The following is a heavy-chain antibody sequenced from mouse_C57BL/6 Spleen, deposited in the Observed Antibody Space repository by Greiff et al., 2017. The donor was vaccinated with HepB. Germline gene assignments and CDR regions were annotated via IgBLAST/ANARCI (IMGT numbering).Heavy chain of an antibody. CDR2: IDPENGDT. Sequence: EVKLMESGAELVRPGASVKLSCTASGFNIKDDYMHWVKQRPEQGLEWIGWIDPENGDTEYASKFQGKATITADTSSNTAYLQLSSLTSEDTAVYYCTTRVTAYFDYWGQGTTLTVSS. J-gene: IGHJ2*01. CDR1: GFNIKDDY. CDR3: TTRVTAYFDY. V-gene: IGHV14-4*01. D-gene: IGHD1-2*01.